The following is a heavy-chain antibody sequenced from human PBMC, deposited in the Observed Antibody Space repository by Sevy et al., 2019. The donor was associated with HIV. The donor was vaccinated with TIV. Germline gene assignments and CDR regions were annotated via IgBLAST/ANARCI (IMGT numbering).Heavy chain of an antibody. CDR2: IYGSSGAT. D-gene: IGHD3-3*01. Sequence: GGSLRLSCKPSGFTFISYAMNWVRQAPGKGLEWVSTIYGSSGATYYGDSVKGRFTISRDNSKNTLYLQMNSLRTEDTAVYYCARRPDLGVVILTGVLDVWGQGTTVTVSS. CDR3: ARRPDLGVVILTGVLDV. V-gene: IGHV3-23*01. CDR1: GFTFISYA. J-gene: IGHJ6*02.